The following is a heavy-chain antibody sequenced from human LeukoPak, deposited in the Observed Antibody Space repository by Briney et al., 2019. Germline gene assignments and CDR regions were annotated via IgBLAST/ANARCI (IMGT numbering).Heavy chain of an antibody. D-gene: IGHD3-16*01. CDR2: IKQDGSER. CDR1: GFMFSSSW. CDR3: ARMGSYGPYYYHYMDV. Sequence: GGSLRLSCAASGFMFSSSWMSWVRQAPGKGLEWVANIKQDGSERNYVDSLKGRFTISRDNAKNPLYLQMNSLRVEDTAVYYCARMGSYGPYYYHYMDVWGKGTTVTVSS. J-gene: IGHJ6*03. V-gene: IGHV3-7*01.